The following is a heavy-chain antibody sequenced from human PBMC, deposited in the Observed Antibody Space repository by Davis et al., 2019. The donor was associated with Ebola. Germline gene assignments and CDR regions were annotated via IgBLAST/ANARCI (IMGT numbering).Heavy chain of an antibody. CDR1: GYTFTGYY. Sequence: ASVKVSCKASGYTFTGYYLHWVRQAPGQGLEWMGWISPNSGGTNYAQKFQGRVTMTRDTSISTAYMELRSLRSDDTAVYYCARGRDGYNYAAFDIWGQGTMVTVSS. D-gene: IGHD5-24*01. J-gene: IGHJ3*02. CDR2: ISPNSGGT. V-gene: IGHV1-2*02. CDR3: ARGRDGYNYAAFDI.